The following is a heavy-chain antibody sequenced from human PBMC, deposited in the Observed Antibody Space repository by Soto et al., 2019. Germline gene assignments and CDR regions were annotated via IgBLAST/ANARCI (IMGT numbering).Heavy chain of an antibody. Sequence: EVQLIESGGGWVQPGTSLRVSCAASGFTFHEYAMHWVRLAPGKGLEWVSGISSDGDIIAYADSVQGRFTVYRDNAKNSLYLQMNSLRAEDTALYYCTKGSYDLIYYFGMDVWGQGTTVTVSS. V-gene: IGHV3-9*01. CDR2: ISSDGDII. D-gene: IGHD5-12*01. CDR1: GFTFHEYA. CDR3: TKGSYDLIYYFGMDV. J-gene: IGHJ6*02.